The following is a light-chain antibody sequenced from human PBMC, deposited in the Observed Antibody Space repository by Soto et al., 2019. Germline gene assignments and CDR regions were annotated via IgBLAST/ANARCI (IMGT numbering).Light chain of an antibody. Sequence: QSVLTQPPSVSGAPGQRITISCTGSSSNIGGHYDVHWYRQLPGAAPKLLLYGDNNRPSGVPDRFSGSKSGTSASLAITGLQADDEADYYCQSYDSSLNRVFGTGTKLTVL. CDR2: GDN. CDR1: SSNIGGHYD. V-gene: IGLV1-40*01. J-gene: IGLJ1*01. CDR3: QSYDSSLNRV.